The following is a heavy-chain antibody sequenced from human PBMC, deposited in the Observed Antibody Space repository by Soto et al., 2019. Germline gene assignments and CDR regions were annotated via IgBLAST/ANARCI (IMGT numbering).Heavy chain of an antibody. D-gene: IGHD3-3*01. Sequence: QVQLVESGGGVVQPGRSLRLSCAASGFTFSSYAMHWVRQAPGKGLEWVAVISYDGSNKYYADSVKGRFTISRDNSKNTLYLQMNSLRAEDTAVYYCARGYYVFWSGYNDYGMDVWGQGTTVTVSS. J-gene: IGHJ6*02. CDR3: ARGYYVFWSGYNDYGMDV. CDR1: GFTFSSYA. V-gene: IGHV3-30-3*01. CDR2: ISYDGSNK.